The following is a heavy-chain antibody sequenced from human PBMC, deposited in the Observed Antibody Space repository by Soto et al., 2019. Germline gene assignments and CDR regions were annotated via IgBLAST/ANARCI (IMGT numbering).Heavy chain of an antibody. CDR1: GDNLTRHD. J-gene: IGHJ4*01. CDR3: ARTVSGGFDY. Sequence: SLIICLTCTVAGDNLTRHDGRWIRQPPGKGLEWLAFIHNGQTTNYNPSLVGRVSVSVDTSKSQLSLNLNSVTAADTAVYYCARTVSGGFDYWGQGILVTVSS. V-gene: IGHV4-59*11. CDR2: IHNGQTT.